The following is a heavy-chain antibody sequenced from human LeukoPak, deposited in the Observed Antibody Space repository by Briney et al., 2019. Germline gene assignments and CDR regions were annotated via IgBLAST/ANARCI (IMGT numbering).Heavy chain of an antibody. V-gene: IGHV4-38-2*02. CDR2: IYHSGST. CDR1: GYSISSGYY. D-gene: IGHD4-11*01. CDR3: ARAKYSNCFDY. J-gene: IGHJ4*02. Sequence: SETLSLTCTVSGYSISSGYYWGWIRQPPGKGLEWIGSIYHSGSTYYNPSLKSRVTISVDTSKNQFSLKLSSVTAADTAVYYCARAKYSNCFDYWGQGTLVTVSS.